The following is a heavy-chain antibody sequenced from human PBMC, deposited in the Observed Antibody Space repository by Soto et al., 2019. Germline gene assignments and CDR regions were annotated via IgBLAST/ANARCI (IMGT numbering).Heavy chain of an antibody. D-gene: IGHD3-10*01. CDR2: INWNSGSI. CDR3: AKVLSKNYYYPFDF. J-gene: IGHJ4*02. CDR1: GFTFDDYA. Sequence: SLRLSCAASGFTFDDYAMHWVRQVPGKGLEWVSGINWNSGSIGYGDSVKGRFTISRDNAKKTLFLQLNRLSAEDTATYYCAKVLSKNYYYPFDFWGQGTQVTVSS. V-gene: IGHV3-9*01.